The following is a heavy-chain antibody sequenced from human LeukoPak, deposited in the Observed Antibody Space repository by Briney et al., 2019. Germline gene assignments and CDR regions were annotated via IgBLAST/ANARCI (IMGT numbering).Heavy chain of an antibody. D-gene: IGHD5-12*01. J-gene: IGHJ4*02. Sequence: PGGSLRLSCAASGFTFSSYWMSWVRQAPGKGLERVANIKQDGSEKYYVDSVKGRFTISRDNAKNSLYLQMNSLRAEDTAVYYCARDRGGWLRFFEPVFDYWGQGTLVTVSS. V-gene: IGHV3-7*01. CDR2: IKQDGSEK. CDR3: ARDRGGWLRFFEPVFDY. CDR1: GFTFSSYW.